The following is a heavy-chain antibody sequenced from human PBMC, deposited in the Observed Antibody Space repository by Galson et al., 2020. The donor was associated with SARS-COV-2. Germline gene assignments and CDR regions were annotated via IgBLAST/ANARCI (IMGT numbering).Heavy chain of an antibody. CDR3: ARVNTYYPNFDY. D-gene: IGHD3-22*01. CDR2: ISSGGAVT. J-gene: IGHJ4*02. V-gene: IGHV3-23*01. CDR1: GFTFSDYA. Sequence: RGSLRLSCVASGFTFSDYAMTWVRQAPGTGLEWVSSISSGGAVTYYADSVKGRFTVSRDKSKNTLYLQMNTLRVEDTAIYYCARVNTYYPNFDYWGQGTLVTVSS.